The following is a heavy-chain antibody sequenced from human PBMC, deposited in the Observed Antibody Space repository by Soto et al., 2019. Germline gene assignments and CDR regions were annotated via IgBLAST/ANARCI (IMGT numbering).Heavy chain of an antibody. CDR2: IYHSGAT. D-gene: IGHD5-12*01. CDR3: ARDGGYDTVDC. CDR1: GDSISSGAYY. V-gene: IGHV4-30-4*01. Sequence: QVQLQESGPGLVQPSQTLSLTCTVSGDSISSGAYYWSWIRQPPGKGLEWIGYIYHSGATYYNPSLESRVTMSVDTSKTQFSLRLSSVTAADTAVYYCARDGGYDTVDCWGQGTLVTVSS. J-gene: IGHJ4*02.